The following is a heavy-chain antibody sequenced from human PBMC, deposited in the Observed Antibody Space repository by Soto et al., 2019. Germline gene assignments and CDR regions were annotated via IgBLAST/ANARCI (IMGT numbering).Heavy chain of an antibody. CDR1: GYILSASY. Sequence: GASVKVSCKASGYILSASYMHWVRQAPGQGLEWMGWINPISGATNYAQKFQGRVTMTRDTSINTAYMELTSLRSDDTAVYYCARGHSGATPPRRGIGPRVHNWFDPWGQGTLVTVSS. CDR3: ARGHSGATPPRRGIGPRVHNWFDP. V-gene: IGHV1-2*02. CDR2: INPISGAT. D-gene: IGHD6-13*01. J-gene: IGHJ5*02.